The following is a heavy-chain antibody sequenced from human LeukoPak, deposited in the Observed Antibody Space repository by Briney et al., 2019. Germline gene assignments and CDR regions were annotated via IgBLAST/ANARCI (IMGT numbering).Heavy chain of an antibody. D-gene: IGHD6-13*01. Sequence: TGGSLRLSCAASGFTFSSYAMHWVRQAPGKGLEWVAVISYDGSNKYYADSVKGRFTISRDNSKNTLYLQMNSLRAEDTAVYYCAKDIAAAGPDYWGQGTLVTVSS. CDR1: GFTFSSYA. CDR3: AKDIAAAGPDY. CDR2: ISYDGSNK. J-gene: IGHJ4*02. V-gene: IGHV3-30-3*01.